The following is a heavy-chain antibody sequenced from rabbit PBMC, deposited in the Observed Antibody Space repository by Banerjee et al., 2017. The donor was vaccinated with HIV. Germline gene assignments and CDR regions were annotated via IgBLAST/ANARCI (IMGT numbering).Heavy chain of an antibody. J-gene: IGHJ5*01. CDR2: IYASSGGSA. CDR1: GFSFSSSYY. CDR3: ARGIDYWTDWLNL. V-gene: IGHV1S40*01. Sequence: QSLEESGGGLVKPGASLTLTCKASGFSFSSSYYMCWVRQAPGKGLEWIACIYASSGGSAYYASWAKGRFTISKTSSTTVTLQMTSLTAADTATYFCARGIDYWTDWLNLWGPGTLVTVS. D-gene: IGHD1-1*01.